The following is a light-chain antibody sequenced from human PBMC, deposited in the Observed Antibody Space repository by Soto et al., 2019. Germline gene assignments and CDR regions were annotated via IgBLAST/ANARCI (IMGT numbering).Light chain of an antibody. CDR2: GAS. V-gene: IGKV3-15*01. Sequence: EIVMTQSPATLSVSPGERATLSCRASQSVSSNLAWYQQKPGQAPRLLIYGASTRATGIPARFSGSGSGTDFTLTISRLEPEDFAMYYCQQYGSSPPYTFGLGTKLEIK. CDR1: QSVSSN. J-gene: IGKJ2*01. CDR3: QQYGSSPPYT.